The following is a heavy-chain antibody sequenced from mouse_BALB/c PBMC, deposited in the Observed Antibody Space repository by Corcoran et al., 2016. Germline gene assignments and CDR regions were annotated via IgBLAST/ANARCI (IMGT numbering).Heavy chain of an antibody. D-gene: IGHD4-1*01. V-gene: IGHV14-3*02. Sequence: EVQLQQSGAELVKPGASVKLSCTASGFNIKDTYIHWVKQRPEQGLEWIGRIDPANGNTKYDPKCQGKATITADTSSNTAYLQLISRTSEDTAVKSGANWEWDFDGGGAGTTVTVSS. J-gene: IGHJ1*01. CDR3: ANWEWDFDG. CDR2: IDPANGNT. CDR1: GFNIKDTY.